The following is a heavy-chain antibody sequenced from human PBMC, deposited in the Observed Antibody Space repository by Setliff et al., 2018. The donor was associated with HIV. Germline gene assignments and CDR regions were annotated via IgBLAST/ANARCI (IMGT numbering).Heavy chain of an antibody. D-gene: IGHD6-25*01. CDR3: ARGHRLDMGN. V-gene: IGHV1-24*01. Sequence: ASVKVSCKVSGYKLTELSMHWVRQAPGKGLEWMGWTNVDNSDTKFAQNIKGRATMTTDTSTSTIYLELRSLTSGDTATYYCARGHRLDMGNWGQGTLVTVSS. J-gene: IGHJ4*02. CDR1: GYKLTELS. CDR2: TNVDNSDT.